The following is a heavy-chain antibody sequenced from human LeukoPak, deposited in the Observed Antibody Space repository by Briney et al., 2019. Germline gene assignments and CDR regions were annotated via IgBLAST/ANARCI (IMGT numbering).Heavy chain of an antibody. CDR3: AREVGNPIYYYYYYYMDV. J-gene: IGHJ6*03. D-gene: IGHD2-21*01. CDR1: GFTFDDYG. V-gene: IGHV3-20*04. Sequence: GGSLRLSCAASGFTFDDYGMSWVRQAPGKGLEWVSGINWNGGSTGYADSVEGRLTISRDNAKNSLYLQMNSLRAEDTALYYCAREVGNPIYYYYYYYMDVWGKGTTVTVSS. CDR2: INWNGGST.